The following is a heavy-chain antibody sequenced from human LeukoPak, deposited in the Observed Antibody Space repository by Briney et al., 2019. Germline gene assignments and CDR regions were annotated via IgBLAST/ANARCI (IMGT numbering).Heavy chain of an antibody. CDR1: GFTFDTYP. Sequence: GGSLRLSCAASGFTFDTYPMSWVRQAPGKGVEWVADITGSGGTTHYADSVKGRFTISRDNSKNTLYLHLDSLRPEDTAVYYCARDQALQLVGDYWGQGTLVSVSS. V-gene: IGHV3-23*01. D-gene: IGHD6-13*01. CDR3: ARDQALQLVGDY. CDR2: ITGSGGTT. J-gene: IGHJ4*02.